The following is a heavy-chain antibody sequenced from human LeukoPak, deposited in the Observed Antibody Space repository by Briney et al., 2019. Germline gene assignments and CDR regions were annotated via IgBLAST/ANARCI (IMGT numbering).Heavy chain of an antibody. CDR3: ARLSRGYNFDY. Sequence: SETLSPICTVSGGSISSYYWSWIRQPPGKGLEWIGYIYYSGSTNYNPSLKSRVTISVDTSKNQFSLKLSSVTAADTAVYYCARLSRGYNFDYWGQGTLVTVSS. CDR1: GGSISSYY. D-gene: IGHD5-24*01. CDR2: IYYSGST. V-gene: IGHV4-59*08. J-gene: IGHJ4*02.